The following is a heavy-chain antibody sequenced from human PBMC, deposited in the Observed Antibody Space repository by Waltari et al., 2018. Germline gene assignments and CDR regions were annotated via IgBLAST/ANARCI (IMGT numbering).Heavy chain of an antibody. J-gene: IGHJ6*03. V-gene: IGHV4-4*07. Sequence: QVQLQESGPGLVKPSETLSLTCTVSGGSISSYYWSWIRQHAGTVLEWIGRIYTSGSTNYNPSLKSRVTMSVDTSKNQFSLKLSSVTAADTAVYYCARGSTTTYDPLFIHYYYMDVWGKGTTVTISS. CDR3: ARGSTTTYDPLFIHYYYMDV. CDR2: IYTSGST. D-gene: IGHD5-12*01. CDR1: GGSISSYY.